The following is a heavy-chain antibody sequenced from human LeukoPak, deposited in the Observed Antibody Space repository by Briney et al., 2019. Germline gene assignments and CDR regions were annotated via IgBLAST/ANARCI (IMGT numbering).Heavy chain of an antibody. J-gene: IGHJ6*02. V-gene: IGHV1-8*01. Sequence: ASVKVPCKASGYTFTSYDINWVRQATGQGLEWLGWVNPNSGHAGSPQKFQGRVTMTRDTSISTAYMELSSLTSEDTAVYYCARGVLEGVDVWGQGTAVTVSS. CDR3: ARGVLEGVDV. D-gene: IGHD3-3*02. CDR1: GYTFTSYD. CDR2: VNPNSGHA.